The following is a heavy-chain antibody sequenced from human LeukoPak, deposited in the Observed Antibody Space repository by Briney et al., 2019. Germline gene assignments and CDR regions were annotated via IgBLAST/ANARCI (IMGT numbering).Heavy chain of an antibody. V-gene: IGHV4-59*12. D-gene: IGHD7-27*01. Sequence: SETLSLTCTVSGGSMSGYYWNWIRQPPGKGLEWIGYIYDNGNTNYNPSLKSRLTISVDTSKNQLSLKLSSVTAADTAVYYCAMNWGTGRTLDYWGQGNLVTVSS. J-gene: IGHJ4*02. CDR3: AMNWGTGRTLDY. CDR2: IYDNGNT. CDR1: GGSMSGYY.